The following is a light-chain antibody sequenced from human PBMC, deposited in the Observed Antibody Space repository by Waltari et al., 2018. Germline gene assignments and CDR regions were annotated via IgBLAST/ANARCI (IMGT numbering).Light chain of an antibody. CDR3: CSYAGSTTFLYV. Sequence: QSALTHPASVSGSPGQSITIPCTGSSNDIGTSNLLSWYQPHPGKAPKLMIYEGTERPSGVSNRFSGSKSGNTASLTISGLQAEDEADYYCCSYAGSTTFLYVFGTGTKVTVL. J-gene: IGLJ1*01. CDR2: EGT. V-gene: IGLV2-23*01. CDR1: SNDIGTSNL.